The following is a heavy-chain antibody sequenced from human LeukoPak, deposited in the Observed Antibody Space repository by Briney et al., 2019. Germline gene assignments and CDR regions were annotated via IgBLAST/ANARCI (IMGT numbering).Heavy chain of an antibody. CDR1: GFSFTSYW. Sequence: RGESLKISCKGSGFSFTSYWISWVRQMPGKGLEWMGRIDPSDSSTNYSPSFQGHVTIPADKSIITASLQWSSLKASDTAMYYCARQRGIGAFDMWGQGTMVTVSS. CDR2: IDPSDSST. V-gene: IGHV5-10-1*01. CDR3: ARQRGIGAFDM. D-gene: IGHD3-3*02. J-gene: IGHJ3*02.